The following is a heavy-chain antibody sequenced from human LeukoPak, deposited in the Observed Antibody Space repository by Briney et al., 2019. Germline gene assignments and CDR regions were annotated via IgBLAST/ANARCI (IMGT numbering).Heavy chain of an antibody. Sequence: SETLSLTCAVYGGSFSGYYWSWIRQPPGKGLEWIGEINHSGSTNYNPSLKSLVTISVDTSKNQFSLKLSSVTAADTAVYYCARARQGSSPTGYISSWYRYMDVWGKGTTVTVSS. CDR3: ARARQGSSPTGYISSWYRYMDV. V-gene: IGHV4-34*01. J-gene: IGHJ6*03. CDR2: INHSGST. D-gene: IGHD6-13*01. CDR1: GGSFSGYY.